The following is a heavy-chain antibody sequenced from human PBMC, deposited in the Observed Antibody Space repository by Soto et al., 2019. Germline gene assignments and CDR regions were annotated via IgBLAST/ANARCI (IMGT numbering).Heavy chain of an antibody. D-gene: IGHD3-10*01. CDR2: ITHSTTYT. CDR1: GFTFSDYD. J-gene: IGHJ5*02. Sequence: QVQLVESGGGLVKPGGSLRLSCATSGFTFSDYDMTWIRQSPGKGLEWVSYITHSTTYTNNADSVKGRFTISRDNAKNSLHLQMNNLTVDDTAVYYCTRGPHYQTSGSYFRTAMFDPWGQGTLVTVSS. CDR3: TRGPHYQTSGSYFRTAMFDP. V-gene: IGHV3-11*05.